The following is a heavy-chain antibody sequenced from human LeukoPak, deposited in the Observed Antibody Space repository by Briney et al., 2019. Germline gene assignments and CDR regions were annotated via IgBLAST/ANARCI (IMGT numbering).Heavy chain of an antibody. CDR2: ISWNSGSI. CDR1: GFTFDDYA. V-gene: IGHV3-9*01. J-gene: IGHJ4*02. D-gene: IGHD3-10*01. CDR3: AKDISTTMVRGVTLDY. Sequence: GRSLRLSCAASGFTFDDYAMHWVRHAPGKGLEWVSGISWNSGSIGYADSVKGRFTISRDNAKNSLYLQMNSLRAEDTALYYCAKDISTTMVRGVTLDYWGQGTLVTVPS.